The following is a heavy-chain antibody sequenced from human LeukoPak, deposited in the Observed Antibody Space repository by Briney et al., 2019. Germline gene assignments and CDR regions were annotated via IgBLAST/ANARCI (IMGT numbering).Heavy chain of an antibody. Sequence: GGSLRLSCSASGFTFSAYAMSWVRQAPGKGLEWVSASSGSGGTTYYADSRKGRFTISRDNSKNALYLEVNSLRVEDTAVYYCAKGTVWGVRAFDIWGQGTLVTVSS. V-gene: IGHV3-23*01. D-gene: IGHD7-27*01. CDR3: AKGTVWGVRAFDI. CDR2: SSGSGGTT. J-gene: IGHJ4*02. CDR1: GFTFSAYA.